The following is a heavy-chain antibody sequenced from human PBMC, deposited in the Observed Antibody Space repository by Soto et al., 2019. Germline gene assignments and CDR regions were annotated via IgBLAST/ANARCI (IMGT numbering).Heavy chain of an antibody. J-gene: IGHJ4*02. CDR1: GGSFRTGASY. V-gene: IGHV4-31*03. CDR3: ARGRRSGWYEGDYFDY. D-gene: IGHD6-19*01. Sequence: SETLSLTCTVSGGSFRTGASYWSWIRQLPGQGLEWIGYIYNGGGTYYNPSLKSRFTMSVDSSKTQFSLKVTSVTAADTGVYFCARGRRSGWYEGDYFDYWGPGTLVTVS. CDR2: IYNGGGT.